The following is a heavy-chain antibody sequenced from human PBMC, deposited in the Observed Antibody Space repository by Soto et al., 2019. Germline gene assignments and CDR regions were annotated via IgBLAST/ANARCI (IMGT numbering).Heavy chain of an antibody. CDR1: VFTFSSYS. CDR3: ARKGVAFDY. V-gene: IGHV3-48*02. CDR2: ISTTSSSI. J-gene: IGHJ4*02. Sequence: VGSLRLSCASSVFTFSSYSMNWVRHAPGKWLEWISYISTTSSSIYYADSVKGRFTISRGNAKNSLLLQMNSLRDEDTAVYYCARKGVAFDYWGQGALVTVSS. D-gene: IGHD3-3*01.